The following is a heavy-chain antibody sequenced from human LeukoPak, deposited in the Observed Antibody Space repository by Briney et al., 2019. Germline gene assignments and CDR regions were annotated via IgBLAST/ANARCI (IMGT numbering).Heavy chain of an antibody. D-gene: IGHD5-12*01. J-gene: IGHJ4*02. CDR2: IKSKTEGGTT. V-gene: IGHV3-15*01. CDR3: TTTYIVASTRKFGDY. CDR1: GFIFSNAW. Sequence: PGGSLRLSCAASGFIFSNAWMNWVRQAPGKGLKWVGRIKSKTEGGTTDYAAPVKGRFTISRDDSQNTVDLQISSLTAEDTAMYFCTTTYIVASTRKFGDYWGQGTLVVVSS.